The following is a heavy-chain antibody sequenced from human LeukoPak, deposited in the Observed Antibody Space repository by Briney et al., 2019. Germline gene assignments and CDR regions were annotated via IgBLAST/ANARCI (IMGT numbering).Heavy chain of an antibody. CDR2: INHSGST. CDR1: GGSFSGYY. V-gene: IGHV4-34*01. D-gene: IGHD3-22*01. Sequence: SETLSLTCAVYGGSFSGYYWSWIRQPPGKGLEWIGEINHSGSTNYNPSLKSRVTISVDTSKNQFSLKLSSVTAADTAVYYCAREHYDSSGYFEYYYYMDVWGKGTTVTVSS. J-gene: IGHJ6*03. CDR3: AREHYDSSGYFEYYYYMDV.